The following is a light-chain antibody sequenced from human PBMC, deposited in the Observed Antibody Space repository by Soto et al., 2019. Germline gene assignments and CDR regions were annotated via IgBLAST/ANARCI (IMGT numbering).Light chain of an antibody. CDR1: QTISTS. V-gene: IGKV1-5*03. Sequence: IQVTISAVALSLSIGDRVTITCRASQTISTSLAWYQQKPGKAPKLLIYKASSLESGVPSRFSGSGSGTEFTLSINSLQSEDFAVYYCQQYNIWPRTFGQGTKVDIK. CDR3: QQYNIWPRT. J-gene: IGKJ1*01. CDR2: KAS.